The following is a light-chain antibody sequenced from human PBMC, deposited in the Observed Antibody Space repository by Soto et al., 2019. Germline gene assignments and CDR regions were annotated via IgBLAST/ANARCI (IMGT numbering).Light chain of an antibody. CDR3: TSYTSTRTLYV. Sequence: QSALTQPASVSGSPGQSITISCTGTSGDVGGYNSVSWYQQHPGKAPKLMIYEVSHRPSVVSNRFSGSKSGNTASLTISGLQAEDEADYYCTSYTSTRTLYVFGTGTKLTVL. J-gene: IGLJ1*01. CDR2: EVS. CDR1: SGDVGGYNS. V-gene: IGLV2-14*01.